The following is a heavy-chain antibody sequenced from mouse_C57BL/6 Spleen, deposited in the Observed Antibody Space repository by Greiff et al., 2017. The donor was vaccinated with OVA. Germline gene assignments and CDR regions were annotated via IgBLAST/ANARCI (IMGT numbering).Heavy chain of an antibody. CDR2: IDPSDSET. V-gene: IGHV1-52*01. CDR3: ARENYDGYFYAMDY. Sequence: QVQLQQPGAELVRPGSSVKLSCKASGYTFTSYWMHWVKQRPIQGLEWIGNIDPSDSETHYNQKFKDKATLTVDKSSSTAYMQLSSLTSEDSAVYYCARENYDGYFYAMDYWGQGTSVTVSS. D-gene: IGHD2-3*01. CDR1: GYTFTSYW. J-gene: IGHJ4*01.